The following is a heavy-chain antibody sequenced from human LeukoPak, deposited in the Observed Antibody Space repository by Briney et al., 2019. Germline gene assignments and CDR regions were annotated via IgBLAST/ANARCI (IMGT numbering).Heavy chain of an antibody. Sequence: PSETLSLTCTVSGGSISSSSYYWGWIRQPPGRGLEWIGSIYYSGSTYYNPSLKSRVTISVDTSKNQFSLKLSSVTAADTAVYYCARGRDFWSGYFSLLFDPWGQGTLVTVSS. D-gene: IGHD3-3*01. CDR2: IYYSGST. V-gene: IGHV4-39*07. CDR1: GGSISSSSYY. CDR3: ARGRDFWSGYFSLLFDP. J-gene: IGHJ5*02.